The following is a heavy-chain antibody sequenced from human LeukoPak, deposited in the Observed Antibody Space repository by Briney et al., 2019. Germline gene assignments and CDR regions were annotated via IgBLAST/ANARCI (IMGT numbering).Heavy chain of an antibody. CDR2: IGGRSATA. V-gene: IGHV3-23*01. Sequence: GGSLRLSCAASGFIFNTYAMSWVRQAPGGGLEWVSSIGGRSATAYYADSVKGRFTISRDISKNTVFLQMDSLRAEDTAIYYCARDQAPIVFFGESKPFDAFDVWGQGTIVSVSS. CDR3: ARDQAPIVFFGESKPFDAFDV. D-gene: IGHD3-10*01. J-gene: IGHJ3*01. CDR1: GFIFNTYA.